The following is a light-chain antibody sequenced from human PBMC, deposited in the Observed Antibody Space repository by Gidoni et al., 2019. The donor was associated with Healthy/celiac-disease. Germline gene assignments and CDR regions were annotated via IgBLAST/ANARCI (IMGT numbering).Light chain of an antibody. CDR3: QQYYNLPST. CDR1: QDISNY. V-gene: IGKV1-33*01. CDR2: DAS. Sequence: DIQMTQSPSSLSASVGDRVTITCQASQDISNYLNWYQQKPGKAPKLLIYDASNLETGVPSRFSGSGSGTDFTFTISSLQPEDIATYYCQQYYNLPSTCXQXTKLEI. J-gene: IGKJ2*01.